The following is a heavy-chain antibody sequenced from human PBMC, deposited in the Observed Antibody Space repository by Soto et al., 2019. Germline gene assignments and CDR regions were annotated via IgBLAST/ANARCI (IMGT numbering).Heavy chain of an antibody. J-gene: IGHJ4*02. CDR1: GGTFSSYA. CDR2: IVPIVDTS. D-gene: IGHD2-15*01. CDR3: VSVVAIPGSPGN. V-gene: IGHV1-69*12. Sequence: QVQLVQSGAEVRQPASSVKVSCKTSGGTFSSYAISWVRQAPGQGLEWMGGIVPIVDTSTYAQKFQGRVTITADESTSTVYMELSSLRSDDTAVYYCVSVVAIPGSPGNWGQGTLVTVSS.